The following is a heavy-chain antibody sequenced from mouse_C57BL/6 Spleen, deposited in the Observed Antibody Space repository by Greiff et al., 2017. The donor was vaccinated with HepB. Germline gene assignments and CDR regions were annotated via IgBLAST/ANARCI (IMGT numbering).Heavy chain of an antibody. J-gene: IGHJ2*01. CDR1: GYTFTSYW. CDR2: IHPSDSET. V-gene: IGHV1-74*01. CDR3: APQLGEGDYFDY. Sequence: QVQLQQPGAELVKPGASVKVSCKASGYTFTSYWMHWVKQRPGQGLEWIGRIHPSDSETNYNQKFKGKATLTVDKSSSTAYMQLSSLTSEDSAVYYCAPQLGEGDYFDYWGQGTTLTVSS. D-gene: IGHD4-1*02.